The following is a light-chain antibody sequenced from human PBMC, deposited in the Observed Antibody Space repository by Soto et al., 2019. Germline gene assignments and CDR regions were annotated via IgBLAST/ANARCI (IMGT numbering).Light chain of an antibody. CDR3: SSYTSSSIYV. CDR1: SSDVGGYNY. CDR2: DVS. V-gene: IGLV2-14*03. Sequence: QSVLTQPASVSGSPGQSITLSCSGTSSDVGGYNYVFWYQHHPGKAPKLMIYDVSNRPSGVSNRFSGSKSGNTASLTISGLQADDEPDYYCSSYTSSSIYVFGTGTKATAL. J-gene: IGLJ1*01.